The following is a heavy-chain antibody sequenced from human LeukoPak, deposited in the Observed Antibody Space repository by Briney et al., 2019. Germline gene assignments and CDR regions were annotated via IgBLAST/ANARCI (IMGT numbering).Heavy chain of an antibody. Sequence: PGGSLRLSCAASGFTFDDYTMHWVRHAPGKGLEWVSLISWDGGSTYYADSVKGRFTISRDNSKNSLYLQMNSLRTEDTALYYCAKLGDFDGLDYWGQGTLVTVSS. J-gene: IGHJ4*02. CDR2: ISWDGGST. V-gene: IGHV3-43*01. D-gene: IGHD3-10*01. CDR1: GFTFDDYT. CDR3: AKLGDFDGLDY.